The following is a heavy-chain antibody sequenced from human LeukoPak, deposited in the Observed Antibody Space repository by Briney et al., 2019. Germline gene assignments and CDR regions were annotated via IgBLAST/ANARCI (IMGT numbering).Heavy chain of an antibody. D-gene: IGHD6-19*01. V-gene: IGHV4-34*01. CDR1: GGSFSGYY. Sequence: SETLPLTCAVYGGSFSGYYWSWLRQPPGKGPEWMGEINHSGSTNYNPSLKSRATISVDTSKNQFSLKLSSVTAADTAVYYCARGRSGWYSFAYYYYYMDVWGKGTTVTVSS. CDR3: ARGRSGWYSFAYYYYYMDV. CDR2: INHSGST. J-gene: IGHJ6*03.